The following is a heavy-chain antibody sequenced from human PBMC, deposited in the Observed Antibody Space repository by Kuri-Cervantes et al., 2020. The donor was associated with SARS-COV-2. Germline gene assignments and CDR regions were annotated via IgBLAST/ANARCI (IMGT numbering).Heavy chain of an antibody. J-gene: IGHJ3*02. V-gene: IGHV4-59*01. CDR1: GGSISSYY. CDR2: IYYSGST. Sequence: SETLSLTCTVSGGSISSYYWSWIRQPPGKGLEWIGYIYYSGSTNYNPSLKSRVTISVDTSKNQFSLKLSSVTAADTAVYYCAREGSSSTSFDAFDIWGQGTMVTGSS. D-gene: IGHD2-2*01. CDR3: AREGSSSTSFDAFDI.